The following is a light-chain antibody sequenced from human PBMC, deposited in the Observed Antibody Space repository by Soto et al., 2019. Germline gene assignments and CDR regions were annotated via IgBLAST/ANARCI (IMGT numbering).Light chain of an antibody. J-gene: IGKJ1*01. Sequence: DIQMTQSPSTLSASLGDTVTITCRASQSFSNCLAWYQQKPGQAPMFLIYKASTSASGVPSRFSGSGSGTEFTLTISSLQTEDFAAYYGHQYNSYSWTFGQGTKVEI. V-gene: IGKV1-5*03. CDR2: KAS. CDR3: HQYNSYSWT. CDR1: QSFSNC.